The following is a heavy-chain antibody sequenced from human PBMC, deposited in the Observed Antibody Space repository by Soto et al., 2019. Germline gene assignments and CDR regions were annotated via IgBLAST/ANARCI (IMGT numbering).Heavy chain of an antibody. CDR3: ARDSRLKEFGGPRGYFGLHI. CDR2: FSYDGSNL. J-gene: IGHJ6*01. V-gene: IGHV3-30-3*01. Sequence: QVQLVESGGGVVQPGMSLRLSCAASGFTFNNYAFHWVRQAPGKGLDWVAFFSYDGSNLFYADSVRGRFTISRDSSKNTLYLQMDGLRAEDTAVYYCARDSRLKEFGGPRGYFGLHIWGQGTTVAVSS. CDR1: GFTFNNYA. D-gene: IGHD3-10*01.